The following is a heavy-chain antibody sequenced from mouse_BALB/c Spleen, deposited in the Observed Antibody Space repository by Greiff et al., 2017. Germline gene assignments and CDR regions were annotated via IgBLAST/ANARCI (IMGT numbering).Heavy chain of an antibody. D-gene: IGHD1-2*01. V-gene: IGHV14-1*02. CDR3: ARGTTATLYAMDY. CDR2: IDPENGNT. J-gene: IGHJ4*01. CDR1: GFNIKDYY. Sequence: EVQRVESGAELVRPGALVKLSCKASGFNIKDYYMHWVKQRPEQGLEWIGWIDPENGNTIYDPKFQGKASITADTSSNTAYLQLSSLTSEDTAVYYCARGTTATLYAMDYWGQGTSVTVSS.